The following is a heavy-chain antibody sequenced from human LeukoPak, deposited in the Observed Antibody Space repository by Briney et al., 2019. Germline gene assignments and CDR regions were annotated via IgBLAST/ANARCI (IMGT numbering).Heavy chain of an antibody. CDR1: GYTFTSYG. Sequence: GASVKVSCKASGYTFTSYGISWVRQAPGQGLEWMGWISAYNGNTNYAQKLQGRVTMTTDTSTSTAYMELRSLRSDDTAVYYCARTKEWELREFYFDYWGQGTLVTVSS. CDR2: ISAYNGNT. V-gene: IGHV1-18*01. D-gene: IGHD1-26*01. CDR3: ARTKEWELREFYFDY. J-gene: IGHJ4*02.